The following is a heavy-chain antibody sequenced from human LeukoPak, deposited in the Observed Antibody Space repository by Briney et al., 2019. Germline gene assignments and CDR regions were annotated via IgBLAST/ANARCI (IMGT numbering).Heavy chain of an antibody. CDR3: AKDYRIGYSDHFDY. CDR1: GFTFSSHA. Sequence: GGSLRLSCVVSGFTFSSHAMSWVRHAPEKGLEWVSGIYESGQTTHYADSVKGRFSISRDNSKNTLYLQMDSLRGEDTAIYYCAKDYRIGYSDHFDYWGQGALVTVSS. D-gene: IGHD2-21*01. J-gene: IGHJ4*02. CDR2: IYESGQTT. V-gene: IGHV3-23*01.